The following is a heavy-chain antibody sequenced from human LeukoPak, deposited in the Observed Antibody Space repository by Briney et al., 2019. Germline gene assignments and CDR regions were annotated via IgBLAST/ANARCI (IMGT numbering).Heavy chain of an antibody. J-gene: IGHJ1*01. CDR2: IRYGGSHQ. CDR1: GFSFGSYG. V-gene: IGHV3-30*02. Sequence: GGSLRLSCAASGFSFGSYGMHWVRQAPGKGLEWVAFIRYGGSHQFYADSVRGRFTISRDNPKNTLYLQMNSLRGEDTAVYFCARDSGTWFYLQDWGQGTLVTISS. CDR3: ARDSGTWFYLQD. D-gene: IGHD2/OR15-2a*01.